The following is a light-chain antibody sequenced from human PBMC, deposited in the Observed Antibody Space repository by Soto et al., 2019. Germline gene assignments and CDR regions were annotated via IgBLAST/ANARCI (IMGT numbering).Light chain of an antibody. V-gene: IGLV2-23*02. CDR2: EVS. CDR1: SSDVGSYNL. CDR3: CSYAGSSTFLVV. J-gene: IGLJ2*01. Sequence: QSALTQPASVSGSPGQSITISCTGTSSDVGSYNLVSWYQQHPGKAPKLMIYEVSKRPSGVSNRFSGSKSGNTACLTISGLQAEDEADYYCCSYAGSSTFLVVFGGGTKVTVL.